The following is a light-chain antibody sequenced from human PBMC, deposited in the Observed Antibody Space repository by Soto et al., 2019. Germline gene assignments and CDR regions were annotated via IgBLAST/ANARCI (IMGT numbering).Light chain of an antibody. CDR1: QSISRY. CDR3: QQRSNWPST. CDR2: AAS. Sequence: EIVLTQSPATLSLSPGDRATLSCRASQSISRYLAWYQQKPGQAPRLLIYAASKRAAGIPARYSASGSGTDFTLTITSLEPEDFAVYYCQQRSNWPSTFGGGTKVEIK. V-gene: IGKV3-11*01. J-gene: IGKJ4*01.